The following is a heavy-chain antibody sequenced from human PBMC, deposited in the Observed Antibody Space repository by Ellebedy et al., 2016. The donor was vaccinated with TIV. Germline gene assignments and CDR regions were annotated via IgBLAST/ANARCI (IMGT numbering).Heavy chain of an antibody. J-gene: IGHJ4*02. V-gene: IGHV3-23*01. Sequence: GESLKISCAASGFTFRNFAMTWVRQAPGKGLGWVSSISSSGVSSDYADSVRGRVTISRDNSKSTLYLQMDSLRADDSAEYYCAKLDSSGYYYGRLDYWGQGTLVTVSS. CDR2: ISSSGVSS. CDR3: AKLDSSGYYYGRLDY. CDR1: GFTFRNFA. D-gene: IGHD3-22*01.